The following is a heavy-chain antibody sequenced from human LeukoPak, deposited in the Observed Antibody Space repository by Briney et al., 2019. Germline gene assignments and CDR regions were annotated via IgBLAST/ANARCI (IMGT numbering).Heavy chain of an antibody. CDR1: GFTFSSYA. CDR2: ISGSGGST. CDR3: ARGDYYDTSFDY. J-gene: IGHJ4*02. D-gene: IGHD3-22*01. Sequence: PGGSLRLSCAASGFTFSSYAMSWVRQAPGKGLEWVSAISGSGGSTYYADSVKGRFTISRDNSKNTLYLQMNSLRAEDTAVYYCARGDYYDTSFDYWGQGTLVTVSS. V-gene: IGHV3-23*01.